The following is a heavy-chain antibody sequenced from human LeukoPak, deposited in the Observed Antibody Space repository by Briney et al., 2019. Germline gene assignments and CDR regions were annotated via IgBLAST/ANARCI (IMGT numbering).Heavy chain of an antibody. D-gene: IGHD4-17*01. CDR2: ISGSGGST. Sequence: PGGSLRLSCAASGFTFSSYEMNWVRQAPGKGLEWVSAISGSGGSTYYADSVKGRFTISRDNSKNTLYLQMNSLRAEDTAVYYCAKAAAYPKGGDYHFDYWGQGTLVTVSS. V-gene: IGHV3-23*01. CDR1: GFTFSSYE. J-gene: IGHJ4*02. CDR3: AKAAAYPKGGDYHFDY.